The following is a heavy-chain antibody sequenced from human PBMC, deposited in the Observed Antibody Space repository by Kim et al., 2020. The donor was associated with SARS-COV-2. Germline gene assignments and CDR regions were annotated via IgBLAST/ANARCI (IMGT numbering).Heavy chain of an antibody. V-gene: IGHV3-74*01. Sequence: GGSLRLSCAASGFTFSSYWMHWVRQAPGKGLVWVSRINSDGSSTSYADSVKGRFTISRDNAKNTLYLQMNSLRAEDTAVYYCARVRSSGWYGPYDAFDIWGQGTMVTVSS. CDR3: ARVRSSGWYGPYDAFDI. CDR1: GFTFSSYW. J-gene: IGHJ3*02. D-gene: IGHD6-19*01. CDR2: INSDGSST.